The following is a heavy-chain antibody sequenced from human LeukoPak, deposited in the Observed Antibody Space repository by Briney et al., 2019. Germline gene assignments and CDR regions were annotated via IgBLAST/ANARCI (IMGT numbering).Heavy chain of an antibody. Sequence: ASVKVSCKASGYTFTTYYMHWVRQAPGQGLEWMGIINPSSGSTTYAQSFQGRVTMTRDTSTTTVYMELSSLRSEDTAVHYCARGRIPATRSYFDYWGQGTLVTVSS. J-gene: IGHJ4*02. CDR1: GYTFTTYY. D-gene: IGHD6-13*01. CDR3: ARGRIPATRSYFDY. CDR2: INPSSGST. V-gene: IGHV1-46*01.